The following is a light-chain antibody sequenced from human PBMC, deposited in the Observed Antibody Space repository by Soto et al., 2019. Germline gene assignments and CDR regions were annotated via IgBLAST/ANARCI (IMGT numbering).Light chain of an antibody. V-gene: IGKV1-39*01. CDR3: QQNYDFRWT. J-gene: IGKJ2*02. CDR1: QNIIRY. Sequence: DLQMTQSPSSLSASVGDRVTITCRASQNIIRYVNWYQQKSGKAPKLLINGSSSLQSGVPSRFSGRGSVTDFALTINSLQPEDFATYYCQQNYDFRWTFGQGTKLEI. CDR2: GSS.